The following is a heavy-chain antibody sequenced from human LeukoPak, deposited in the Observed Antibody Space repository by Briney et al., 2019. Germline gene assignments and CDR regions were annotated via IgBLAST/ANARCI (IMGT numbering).Heavy chain of an antibody. D-gene: IGHD5-18*01. CDR3: ARLPGGRGYPIYYMDV. V-gene: IGHV5-51*01. J-gene: IGHJ6*03. CDR2: IYPGDSDT. CDR1: GYSFTSYW. Sequence: NPGGSLKISCKGSGYSFTSYWIGWVRQMPGKGLEWMGIIYPGDSDTRYSPSFQGQVTISADKSISTAYLQWSSLKASDTAMYYCARLPGGRGYPIYYMDVWGKGTTVTVSS.